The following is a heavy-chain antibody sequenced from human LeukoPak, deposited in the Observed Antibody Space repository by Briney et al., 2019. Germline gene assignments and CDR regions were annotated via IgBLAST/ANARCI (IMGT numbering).Heavy chain of an antibody. CDR2: ISYDGSNK. J-gene: IGHJ6*03. D-gene: IGHD3-10*01. CDR3: AKDRFVHIWFGQGYMDV. CDR1: GFTFSSYA. V-gene: IGHV3-30*18. Sequence: GGSLRLSCAASGFTFSSYAMNWVRQAPGKGLEWVTVISYDGSNKYYADSVKGRFTISRDNSKNTLYLQMNSLRAEDTAVYYCAKDRFVHIWFGQGYMDVWGKGTTVIVSS.